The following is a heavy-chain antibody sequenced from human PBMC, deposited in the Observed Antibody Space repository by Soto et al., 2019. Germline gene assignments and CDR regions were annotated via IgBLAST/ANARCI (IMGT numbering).Heavy chain of an antibody. CDR2: IYYSGST. V-gene: IGHV4-59*01. D-gene: IGHD5-18*01. CDR1: GGSISSYY. CDR3: ARYADTATPWFDP. Sequence: QVQLQESGPGLVKPSETLSLTCTVSGGSISSYYWSWIRQPPGKGLEWIGYIYYSGSTNYNPSLKRRVTISVDTSKNQFSLKLSSVTAADTAVYYCARYADTATPWFDPWGQGTLVTVSS. J-gene: IGHJ5*02.